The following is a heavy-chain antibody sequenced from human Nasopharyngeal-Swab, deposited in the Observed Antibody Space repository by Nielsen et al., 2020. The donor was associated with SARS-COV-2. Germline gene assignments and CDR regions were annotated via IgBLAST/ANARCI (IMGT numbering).Heavy chain of an antibody. D-gene: IGHD3-16*01. V-gene: IGHV4-61*05. CDR3: ARHMMGATPTWLYYYGMDV. CDR1: GGSISSGSIRSYY. CDR2: IYYTGST. Sequence: SETLSLTCTVSGGSISSGSIRSYYWSWIRQSPGKGLEWLGYIYYTGSTSYNPSLKSRVTISADLSKNQFSLKLTSVTAADTAVYYCARHMMGATPTWLYYYGMDVWGRGTTVTVSS. J-gene: IGHJ6*02.